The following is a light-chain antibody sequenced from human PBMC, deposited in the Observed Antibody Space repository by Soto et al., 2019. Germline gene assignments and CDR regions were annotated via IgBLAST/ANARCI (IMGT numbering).Light chain of an antibody. CDR2: NNN. CDR3: SAWDDSLGGVV. CDR1: SSNIGSTT. V-gene: IGLV1-44*01. J-gene: IGLJ3*02. Sequence: QSVLTQPPSASGTPGQRVTIACSGSSSNIGSTTVKWYQQLPGTAPKLLIYNNNQRPSGVPDRFSGSKSGTSASLALSGLPSEDEADYYCSAWDDSLGGVVFGGRTKLTLL.